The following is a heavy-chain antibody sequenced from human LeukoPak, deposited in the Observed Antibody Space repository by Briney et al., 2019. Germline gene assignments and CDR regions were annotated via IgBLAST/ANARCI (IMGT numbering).Heavy chain of an antibody. V-gene: IGHV1-18*01. Sequence: VASVKVSCKASGYTFTSYDINWVRQATGQGLEWMGWISAYNGNTNYAQKLQGRVTMTTDTSTSTAYMELRSLRSDDTAVYYCARGSSGWYSDWGQGTLVTVSS. J-gene: IGHJ4*02. CDR1: GYTFTSYD. CDR2: ISAYNGNT. CDR3: ARGSSGWYSD. D-gene: IGHD6-19*01.